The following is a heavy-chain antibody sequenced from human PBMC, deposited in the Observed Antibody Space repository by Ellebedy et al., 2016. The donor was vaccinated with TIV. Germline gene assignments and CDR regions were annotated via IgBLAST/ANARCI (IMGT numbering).Heavy chain of an antibody. D-gene: IGHD3-3*01. Sequence: GESLKISXTASSESGFTFSSNAMNWVRQAPGKGLEWVSSISRTSAYTDYGDSVKGRFTISRDNALNSIFLQMDSLTAEDSGVYYCARRADFWSGYWAFDIWGQGTTVTVSS. CDR2: ISRTSAYT. CDR3: ARRADFWSGYWAFDI. V-gene: IGHV3-21*01. J-gene: IGHJ3*02. CDR1: GFTFSSNA.